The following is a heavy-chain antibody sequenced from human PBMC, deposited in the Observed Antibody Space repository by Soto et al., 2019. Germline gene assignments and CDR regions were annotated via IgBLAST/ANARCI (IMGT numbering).Heavy chain of an antibody. CDR2: ISSSSSYI. CDR3: ASIKARGYCSGGSGYFAFDI. V-gene: IGHV3-21*01. Sequence: ESGGGLVKPGGSLRLSCAASGFTFSSYSMNWVRQAPGKGLEWVSSISSSSSYIYYADSVKGRFTISRDNAKNSLYLQMNSLRAEDTAVYYCASIKARGYCSGGSGYFAFDIWGQGTMVTVSS. J-gene: IGHJ3*02. D-gene: IGHD2-15*01. CDR1: GFTFSSYS.